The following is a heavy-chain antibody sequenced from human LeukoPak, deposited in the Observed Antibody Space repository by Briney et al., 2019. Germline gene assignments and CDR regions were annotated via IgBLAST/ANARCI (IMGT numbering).Heavy chain of an antibody. Sequence: TSETLSLTCAVYGGSFSGYYWSWIRQPPGEGLEWIGEINHSGSTNYNPSLKSRVTISVDTSKNQFSLKLSSVTAADTAVYYCARGVAYYYDSSGYGYWGQGTLVTVSS. CDR1: GGSFSGYY. J-gene: IGHJ4*02. CDR2: INHSGST. V-gene: IGHV4-34*01. D-gene: IGHD3-22*01. CDR3: ARGVAYYYDSSGYGY.